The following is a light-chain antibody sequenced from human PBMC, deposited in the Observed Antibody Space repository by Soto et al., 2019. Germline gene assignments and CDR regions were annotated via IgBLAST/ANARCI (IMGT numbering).Light chain of an antibody. V-gene: IGLV3-21*02. CDR1: NIGSKS. J-gene: IGLJ2*01. CDR3: QVWDSSSDHVV. Sequence: SYELTQPPSVSVAPGQTARITCGGNNIGSKSVHGYQQKPGQAPVLVVYDDSDRPSGIPERFSGSNSGNTATLTISRVEAGDEADDYCQVWDSSSDHVVFGGGTKLTVL. CDR2: DDS.